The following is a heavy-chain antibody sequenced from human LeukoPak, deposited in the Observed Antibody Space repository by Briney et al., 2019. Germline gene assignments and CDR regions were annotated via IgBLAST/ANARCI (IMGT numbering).Heavy chain of an antibody. CDR2: ISSSSSYI. J-gene: IGHJ4*02. Sequence: GGSLRLSCAASGFTFSSYSMNWVRQALGKGLEWVSSISSSSSYIYYADSVKGRFTISRDNAKNSLYLQMNSLRAEDTAVYYCARDRRYSVGGVDYWGQGTLVTVSS. D-gene: IGHD6-13*01. V-gene: IGHV3-21*01. CDR3: ARDRRYSVGGVDY. CDR1: GFTFSSYS.